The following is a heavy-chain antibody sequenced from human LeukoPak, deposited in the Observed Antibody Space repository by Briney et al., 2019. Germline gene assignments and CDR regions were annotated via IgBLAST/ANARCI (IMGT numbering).Heavy chain of an antibody. Sequence: GGSLRLSCAAPGFTFSSYGMHWVRQAPGKGLEWVAVIWYDGSNKYYADSVKGRFTISRDNSKNTLYLQMNSLRAEDTAVYYCARAQWELPMDYWGQGTLVTVSS. D-gene: IGHD1-26*01. J-gene: IGHJ4*02. V-gene: IGHV3-33*01. CDR3: ARAQWELPMDY. CDR1: GFTFSSYG. CDR2: IWYDGSNK.